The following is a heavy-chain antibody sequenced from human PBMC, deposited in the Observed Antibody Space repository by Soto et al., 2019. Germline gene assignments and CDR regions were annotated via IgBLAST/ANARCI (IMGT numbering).Heavy chain of an antibody. Sequence: GGSLRLSCAASGFTFSSYGMHWVRQAPGKGLEWVAVISYDGSNKYYADSVKGRFTISRDNSKNTLYLQMNSLRAEDTAVYYCAKDPIWLVGYSYGPPDYWGQGTLVTVSS. CDR1: GFTFSSYG. CDR3: AKDPIWLVGYSYGPPDY. V-gene: IGHV3-30*18. D-gene: IGHD5-18*01. CDR2: ISYDGSNK. J-gene: IGHJ4*02.